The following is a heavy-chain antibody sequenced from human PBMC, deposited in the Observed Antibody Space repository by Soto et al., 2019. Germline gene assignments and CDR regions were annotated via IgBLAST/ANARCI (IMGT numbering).Heavy chain of an antibody. J-gene: IGHJ6*02. D-gene: IGHD3-3*01. CDR2: INPSGGST. Sequence: ASVKVSCKASGYTFTSYYMHWVRQAPGQGLEWMGIINPSGGSTSYAQKFQGRVTMTRDTSTSTVYMELSSLRSEDTAVYYCARYYDFWSGYPYGMDVWGQGTTVTVSS. V-gene: IGHV1-46*01. CDR1: GYTFTSYY. CDR3: ARYYDFWSGYPYGMDV.